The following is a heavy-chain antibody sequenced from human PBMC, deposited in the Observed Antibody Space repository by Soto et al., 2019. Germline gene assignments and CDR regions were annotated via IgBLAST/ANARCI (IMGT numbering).Heavy chain of an antibody. CDR1: GFTFSSYG. J-gene: IGHJ4*02. Sequence: QVQLVESGGGVVQPGRSLRLSCAASGFTFSSYGMHWVRQAPGKGLEWVAVISYDGSNKYYADSVKGRFTISRDNSKNTLYLQMNSLRAEDTAVYYCAYTDGYSYGYGYWGQGTLVTVSS. D-gene: IGHD5-18*01. CDR2: ISYDGSNK. CDR3: AYTDGYSYGYGY. V-gene: IGHV3-30*03.